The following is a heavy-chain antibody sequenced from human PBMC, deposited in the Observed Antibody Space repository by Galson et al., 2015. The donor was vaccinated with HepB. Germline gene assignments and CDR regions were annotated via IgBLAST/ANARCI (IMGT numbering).Heavy chain of an antibody. CDR3: ARAGSGWYEFDY. D-gene: IGHD6-19*01. CDR2: INAGNGNT. J-gene: IGHJ4*02. Sequence: SVKVSCKASGYTFTSYAMHWVRQAPGQRLEWMGWINAGNGNTKYSQKFQGRVTITRDTSASTAYMELSSLRSEDTAVYYCARAGSGWYEFDYWGQGTLVTVSS. V-gene: IGHV1-3*01. CDR1: GYTFTSYA.